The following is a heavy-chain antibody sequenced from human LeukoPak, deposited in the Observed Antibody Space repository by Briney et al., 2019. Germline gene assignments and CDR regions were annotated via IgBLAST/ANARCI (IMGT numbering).Heavy chain of an antibody. J-gene: IGHJ4*02. CDR1: GFTFSSYW. CDR3: ARDTGGGYSCYDC. CDR2: IKQDGSEK. D-gene: IGHD5-18*01. Sequence: SGGSLRLSCAASGFTFSSYWMTWIRQAPRKGLEWVANIKQDGSEKYYVHSVKGRFTISRDNAKNSLYLQMNSLRAEDTAVYYCARDTGGGYSCYDCWGQGTLVTVSS. V-gene: IGHV3-7*01.